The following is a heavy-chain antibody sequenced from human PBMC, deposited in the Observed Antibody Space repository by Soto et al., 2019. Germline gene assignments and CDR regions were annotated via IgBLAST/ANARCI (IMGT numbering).Heavy chain of an antibody. Sequence: GGSLRLSCAASGFTFSSYAMSWVRQAPGKGLEWVSAISGSGGSTYYADSVKGRFTISRDNSKNTLYLQMNSLRAEDTAVYYCANSQNYDFWSGSYQSIDYYYGMDVWGQGTTVTVSS. CDR1: GFTFSSYA. V-gene: IGHV3-23*01. D-gene: IGHD3-3*01. CDR2: ISGSGGST. J-gene: IGHJ6*02. CDR3: ANSQNYDFWSGSYQSIDYYYGMDV.